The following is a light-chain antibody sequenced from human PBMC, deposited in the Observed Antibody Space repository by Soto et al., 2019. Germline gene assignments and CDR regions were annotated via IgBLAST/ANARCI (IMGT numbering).Light chain of an antibody. V-gene: IGLV1-47*01. Sequence: QSVLTQPPSASGTPGQRVTISCSGSLSNIGSNFIYWYQQLPGSAPKLLINRNNERPSGVPDRFSGSKSGTSASLAISGLRSEDEADCHCAAWDDSLRGVVFGGGTQLTVL. CDR1: LSNIGSNF. J-gene: IGLJ2*01. CDR3: AAWDDSLRGVV. CDR2: RNN.